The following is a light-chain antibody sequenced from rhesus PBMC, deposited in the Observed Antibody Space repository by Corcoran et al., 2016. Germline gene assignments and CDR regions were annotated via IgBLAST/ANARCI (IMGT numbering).Light chain of an antibody. CDR3: QQYSSAPMYS. Sequence: DIQRTQSPSSLSASVGDRVTITCRASQGISRWLAWYQQKPGKAPKLLIYKASSLQRGVPSRFSGSGSGTDFTLTISSLQPEDFAAYYCQQYSSAPMYSFGQGTKVEIK. CDR1: QGISRW. V-gene: IGKV1-21*01. CDR2: KAS. J-gene: IGKJ2*01.